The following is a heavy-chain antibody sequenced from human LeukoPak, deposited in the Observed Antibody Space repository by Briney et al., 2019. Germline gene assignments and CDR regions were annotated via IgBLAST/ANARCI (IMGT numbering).Heavy chain of an antibody. Sequence: ASVKVSGNASGYTFTSYGISWVRQAPGQGLQWMGWISAYNGNTNYAQKLQGRVTMTTDTSTSTAYMELRSLRSDDTAVYYCARVRSYYDSSAYDYWGQGTLVTVSS. CDR1: GYTFTSYG. D-gene: IGHD3-22*01. CDR3: ARVRSYYDSSAYDY. J-gene: IGHJ4*02. CDR2: ISAYNGNT. V-gene: IGHV1-18*01.